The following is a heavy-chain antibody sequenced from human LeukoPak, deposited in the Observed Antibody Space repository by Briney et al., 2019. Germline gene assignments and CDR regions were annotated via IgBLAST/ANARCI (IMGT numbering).Heavy chain of an antibody. J-gene: IGHJ5*01. D-gene: IGHD3-16*01. V-gene: IGHV3-66*02. CDR2: IYSDGGT. CDR3: ARDGGFGGPGGDNWFDS. CDR1: GFAVSAKY. Sequence: PGGSLRLSCAASGFAVSAKYMSWVRQGPGKGLDWISSIYSDGGTNYADSVKGRFTISRDNSKNTLYLQMNSLRPEDTVVYYCARDGGFGGPGGDNWFDSWGQGALVTVSS.